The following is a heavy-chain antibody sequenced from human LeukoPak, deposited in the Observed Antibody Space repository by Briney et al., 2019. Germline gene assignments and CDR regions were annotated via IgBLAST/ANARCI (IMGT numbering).Heavy chain of an antibody. V-gene: IGHV3-33*01. Sequence: GGSLRLSCAASAFTFSSYGMHWVRQAPGKGLEWVAVIWYDGSNKYYADSVKGRFTISRDNSKTTLYMQMNSLRAEDTAVYYWARGSRPHYYDSSGYYHFAYWGQGTLVTVSS. CDR3: ARGSRPHYYDSSGYYHFAY. J-gene: IGHJ4*02. CDR1: AFTFSSYG. CDR2: IWYDGSNK. D-gene: IGHD3-22*01.